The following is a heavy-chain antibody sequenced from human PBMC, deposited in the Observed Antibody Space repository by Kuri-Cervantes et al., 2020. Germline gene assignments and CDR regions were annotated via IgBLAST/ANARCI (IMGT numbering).Heavy chain of an antibody. CDR2: IYWNDDK. CDR1: GFSFSPGGVG. J-gene: IGHJ3*02. V-gene: IGHV2-5*01. D-gene: IGHD1-26*01. CDR3: AHRGEWGIRPII. Sequence: CGPTLVTPTQTLTLTDTYSGFSFSPGGVGVGWIRHPPGKALEWPALIYWNDDKRNIPSLKSRLTITKDTSKNQVVLTMTNMDPVDTATYYCAHRGEWGIRPIIWGQGTMVTVSS.